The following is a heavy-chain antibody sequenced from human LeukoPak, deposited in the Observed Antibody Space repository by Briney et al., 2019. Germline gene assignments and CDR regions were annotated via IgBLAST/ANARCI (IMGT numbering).Heavy chain of an antibody. Sequence: PGGSPRLSCAASGFTLSNAWMSCVRQAPGKGLEWVGRIKSKTDGGTTDYAAPVKGRFTISRDDSKNTLYLQMNSLKTEDTAVYYCTTRNRYDSSGYYSDAFDIWGQGTMVTVSS. CDR2: IKSKTDGGTT. D-gene: IGHD3-22*01. CDR1: GFTLSNAW. CDR3: TTRNRYDSSGYYSDAFDI. V-gene: IGHV3-15*01. J-gene: IGHJ3*02.